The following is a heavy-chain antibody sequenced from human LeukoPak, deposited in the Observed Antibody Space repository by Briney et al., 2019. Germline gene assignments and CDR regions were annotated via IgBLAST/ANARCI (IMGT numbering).Heavy chain of an antibody. CDR3: ARDSGYSSGWGPYYYGMDV. CDR1: GFTFSSYA. Sequence: GGSLRLSCAASGFTFSSYAMHWVRPAPGKGLEWVAVISYDGSNKYYADSVKGRFTISRDNSKNTLYLQMNSLRAEDTAVYYCARDSGYSSGWGPYYYGMDVWGQGTTVTVSS. CDR2: ISYDGSNK. V-gene: IGHV3-30-3*01. J-gene: IGHJ6*02. D-gene: IGHD6-19*01.